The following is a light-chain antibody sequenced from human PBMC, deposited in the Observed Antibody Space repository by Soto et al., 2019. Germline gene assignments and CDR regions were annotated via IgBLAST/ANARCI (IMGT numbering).Light chain of an antibody. Sequence: DIQMTQSPPTLSASVGDRVTITCRASQSIGIWLAWYQQKPGKAPKVLIYKASSLQSGVPSRFSGSGSLTEFSLTISSLQPDDFATYYGLQCYSYAPTFGQGTTVDIK. CDR1: QSIGIW. CDR3: LQCYSYAPT. V-gene: IGKV1-5*03. CDR2: KAS. J-gene: IGKJ1*01.